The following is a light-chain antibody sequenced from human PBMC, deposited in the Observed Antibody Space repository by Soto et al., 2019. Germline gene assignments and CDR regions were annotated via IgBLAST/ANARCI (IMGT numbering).Light chain of an antibody. V-gene: IGKV3-15*01. CDR2: GAY. CDR3: QQYNTWPAWV. Sequence: TQFPPAPTVCPWERVTISCRVSQSVSRNVAWYQQRPGQAPTLILYGAYTRATGIPARFRGSGSGTEFTLTISSLQSEAFAVYYCQQYNTWPAWVFGQGTKVDIK. J-gene: IGKJ1*01. CDR1: QSVSRN.